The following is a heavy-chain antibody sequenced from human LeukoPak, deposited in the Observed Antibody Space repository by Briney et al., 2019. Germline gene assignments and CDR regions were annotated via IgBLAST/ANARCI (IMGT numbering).Heavy chain of an antibody. CDR1: GFTFSSYA. CDR2: ISGSGGGT. V-gene: IGHV3-23*01. J-gene: IGHJ6*02. Sequence: PGGSLRLSCAASGFTFSSYAVSWVRQAPGKGLEWVSGISGSGGGTYYADSVKGRFTISRDNSKNPLYLQMNSMRAEDTAVYYCAKDSSSSNSYYGMDVWGQGTTVTVSS. D-gene: IGHD6-6*01. CDR3: AKDSSSSNSYYGMDV.